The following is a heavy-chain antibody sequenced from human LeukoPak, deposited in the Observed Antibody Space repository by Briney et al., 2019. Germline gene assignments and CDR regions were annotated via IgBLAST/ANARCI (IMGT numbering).Heavy chain of an antibody. Sequence: QPGASLRLSRAASGYTLSTYAMNWVPQPRGRGLEWVSVIRNSGVSTVYADSVKGRFAISRDNSKNTLYLQVKILRPEDTAVYSCAKASITVAGPYFDYWGQGTLVTVSS. J-gene: IGHJ4*02. CDR2: IRNSGVST. V-gene: IGHV3-23*01. CDR1: GYTLSTYA. D-gene: IGHD6-19*01. CDR3: AKASITVAGPYFDY.